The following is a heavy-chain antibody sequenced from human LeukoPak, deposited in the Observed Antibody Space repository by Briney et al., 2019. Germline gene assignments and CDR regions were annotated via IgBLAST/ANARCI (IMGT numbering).Heavy chain of an antibody. Sequence: PSETLSLTCTVSGYSISSGYYWGWIRQPPGKGLEWIGSIYHSGSTYYNPSLKSRVTISVDTSKNQFSLKLSSVTAADTAVYYCARGDGGDFWSGYRFDYWGQGTLVTVSS. J-gene: IGHJ4*02. V-gene: IGHV4-38-2*02. CDR1: GYSISSGYY. CDR2: IYHSGST. D-gene: IGHD3-3*01. CDR3: ARGDGGDFWSGYRFDY.